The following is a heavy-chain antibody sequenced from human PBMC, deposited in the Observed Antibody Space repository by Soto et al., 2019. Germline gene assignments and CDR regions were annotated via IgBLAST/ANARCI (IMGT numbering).Heavy chain of an antibody. CDR2: ISGSGGST. J-gene: IGHJ5*02. V-gene: IGHV3-23*01. CDR3: AKGVKFYYDSAEGWFDP. D-gene: IGHD3-22*01. Sequence: EVQLLESGGDLVQPGGSLSLSCVAPGFTFNNFAMNWVRQAPGKGLEWVSGISGSGGSTYYADPVKGRFTASRDNSKNTLYLQMNGLRVEDTAVYYCAKGVKFYYDSAEGWFDPWGQGTLVTVSS. CDR1: GFTFNNFA.